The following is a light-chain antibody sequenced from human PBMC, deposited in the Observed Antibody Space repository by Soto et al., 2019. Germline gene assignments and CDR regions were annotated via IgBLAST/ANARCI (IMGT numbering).Light chain of an antibody. CDR2: EVS. CDR1: SSDVGSYDH. J-gene: IGLJ1*01. Sequence: QSVLTQPASVSGSPGQSITISCSGTSSDVGSYDHVAWYQQFPGKTPKLTIYEVSNRPSGVSSRFSGYKSGNTASLTISGLQAEDEADYYCIAYTGSSTSYVFGTGPKVTVL. V-gene: IGLV2-14*01. CDR3: IAYTGSSTSYV.